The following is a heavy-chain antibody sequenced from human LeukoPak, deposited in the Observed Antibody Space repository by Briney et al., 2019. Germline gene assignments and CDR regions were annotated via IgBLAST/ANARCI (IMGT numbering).Heavy chain of an antibody. V-gene: IGHV3-7*01. Sequence: GGSLRLSCAASGFTFSNYWMSWVRQAPGKGLEWVAKIKEDGSEKYYVDSVKGRFTISRDNARNSLYLQMNSLRAEDTAVYYCASGRQLGYWGQGTLVTVSS. D-gene: IGHD6-13*01. J-gene: IGHJ4*02. CDR2: IKEDGSEK. CDR3: ASGRQLGY. CDR1: GFTFSNYW.